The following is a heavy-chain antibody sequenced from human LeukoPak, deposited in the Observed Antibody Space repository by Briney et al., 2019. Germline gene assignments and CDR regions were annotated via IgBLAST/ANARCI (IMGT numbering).Heavy chain of an antibody. Sequence: GGSLRLSCAASGFTFDDYAMHSVRQAPGEGLEWVSGISWNSGSIGYADSVKGRFTISRDNAKNSLYLQMNSLRAEDTALYYCAKDSGYSGYLDAFGIWGQGTMVTVSS. CDR3: AKDSGYSGYLDAFGI. CDR1: GFTFDDYA. V-gene: IGHV3-9*01. CDR2: ISWNSGSI. D-gene: IGHD5-12*01. J-gene: IGHJ3*02.